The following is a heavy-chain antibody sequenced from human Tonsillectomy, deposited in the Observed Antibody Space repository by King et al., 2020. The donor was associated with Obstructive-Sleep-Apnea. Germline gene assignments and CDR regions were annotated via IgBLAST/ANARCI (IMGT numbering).Heavy chain of an antibody. D-gene: IGHD3-10*01. CDR1: GYTFTSYD. CDR3: ARGDSLVRGVYGS. J-gene: IGHJ5*02. V-gene: IGHV1-8*01. Sequence: QLVQSGAEVKKPGASVKVSCKASGYTFTSYDINWVRQATGQGLEGMGWMNPNSGNTGYAQKFQGRVTMTSNTSISTAYMELSSLKSEDTAVYYCARGDSLVRGVYGSWGQGTLVAVSS. CDR2: MNPNSGNT.